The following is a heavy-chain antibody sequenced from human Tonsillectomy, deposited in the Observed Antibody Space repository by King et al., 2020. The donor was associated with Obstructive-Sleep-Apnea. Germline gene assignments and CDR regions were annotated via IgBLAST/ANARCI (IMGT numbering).Heavy chain of an antibody. Sequence: QLQESGPGLVKPSETLSLTCTVSGGSISSYYWSWIRQPPGKGLEWIGYINYSGSTNYNPSLKSRVTISVDTSKNQFSLKLSSVTAADTAVYYCARGPKLVGAAYYYYGMDVWGQGTTVTVSS. CDR1: GGSISSYY. CDR3: ARGPKLVGAAYYYYGMDV. V-gene: IGHV4-59*01. D-gene: IGHD1-26*01. J-gene: IGHJ6*02. CDR2: INYSGST.